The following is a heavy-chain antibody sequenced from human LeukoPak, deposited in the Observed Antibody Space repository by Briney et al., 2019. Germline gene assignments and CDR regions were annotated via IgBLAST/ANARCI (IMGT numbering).Heavy chain of an antibody. CDR2: ISYDGSNK. CDR3: ARDQVSYGYVDY. Sequence: GGSLRLSCAASGFTFSSYAMHWVRQAPGKGLEWLAVISYDGSNKYYADSVKGRFTISRDNSKNTLYLQMNSLRAEDTAVYYCARDQVSYGYVDYWGQGTLVTVSS. V-gene: IGHV3-30*04. J-gene: IGHJ4*02. D-gene: IGHD5-18*01. CDR1: GFTFSSYA.